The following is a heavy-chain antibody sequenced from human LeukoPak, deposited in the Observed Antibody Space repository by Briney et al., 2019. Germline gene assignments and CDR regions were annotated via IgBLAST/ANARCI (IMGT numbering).Heavy chain of an antibody. CDR2: INQDGGTP. V-gene: IGHV3-7*01. CDR3: TKDRQGPNQYHMDV. CDR1: LFTFSSLW. J-gene: IGHJ6*03. Sequence: VGSLRLSCAASLFTFSSLWMSWVREAPGRGAEWVAHINQDGGTPNYVTPVKGRFTISRDNAKNSLSLRMSSPRAEDTAVYYCTKDRQGPNQYHMDVWGKGTTVTVSS.